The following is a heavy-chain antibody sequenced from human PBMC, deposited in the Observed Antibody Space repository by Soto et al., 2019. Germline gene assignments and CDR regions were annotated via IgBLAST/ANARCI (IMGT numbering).Heavy chain of an antibody. Sequence: GGSLRLSCAASGFTLSSYGMHWVRQAPGKGLEWVAIIWYDGSHKFYADSVKGRFTISRDNSKNTLYLQMNSLRAEDTAVYYCAREGLAAGTNGAFDIWGQGTMVTVSS. CDR3: AREGLAAGTNGAFDI. CDR1: GFTLSSYG. J-gene: IGHJ3*02. CDR2: IWYDGSHK. D-gene: IGHD6-13*01. V-gene: IGHV3-33*01.